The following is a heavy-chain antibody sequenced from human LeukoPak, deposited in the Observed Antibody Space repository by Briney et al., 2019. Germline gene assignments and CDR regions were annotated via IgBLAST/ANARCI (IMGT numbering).Heavy chain of an antibody. V-gene: IGHV4-61*02. Sequence: SETLSLTCTVSGYSISSNYYWSWIRQPAGKGLEWIGRIYTSGSTNYNPSLESRVTISVDTSKNQFSLKLSSVTAADTAVYYCARGLRFLEWFDYWGQGTLVTVSS. CDR1: GYSISSNYY. D-gene: IGHD3-3*01. CDR3: ARGLRFLEWFDY. CDR2: IYTSGST. J-gene: IGHJ4*02.